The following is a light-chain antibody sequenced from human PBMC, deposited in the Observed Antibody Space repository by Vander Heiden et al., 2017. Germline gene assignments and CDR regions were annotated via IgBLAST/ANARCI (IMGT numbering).Light chain of an antibody. CDR1: QDMSNY. J-gene: IGKJ2*01. Sequence: DIQTSQSPSSLSASVGDRVSITCQASQDMSNYLNWYQQKPGKAPKLLIYDASNLETGVPSRFSGSGSGTDFTFTISSLQPEDIATYYCQQYDYLPLMYTFGQGTKLEIK. V-gene: IGKV1-33*01. CDR3: QQYDYLPLMYT. CDR2: DAS.